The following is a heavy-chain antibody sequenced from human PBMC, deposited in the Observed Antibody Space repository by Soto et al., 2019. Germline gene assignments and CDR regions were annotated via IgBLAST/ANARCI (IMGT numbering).Heavy chain of an antibody. CDR2: ISGSGGST. J-gene: IGHJ4*02. V-gene: IGHV3-23*01. CDR3: AKDPTHTSIAVYYFDY. D-gene: IGHD6-19*01. Sequence: GGSLRLSCTASGFTFSSYAMSWVRQAPGKGLEWVSAISGSGGSTYYADSVKGRFTISRDNSKNTLYLQMNSPRAEDTAVYYCAKDPTHTSIAVYYFDYWGQGTLVTVSS. CDR1: GFTFSSYA.